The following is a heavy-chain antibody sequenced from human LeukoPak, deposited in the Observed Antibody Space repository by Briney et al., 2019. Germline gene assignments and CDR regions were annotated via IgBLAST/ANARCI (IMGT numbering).Heavy chain of an antibody. CDR3: ARQAYYYDSSGYGGFDP. D-gene: IGHD3-22*01. J-gene: IGHJ5*02. V-gene: IGHV4-39*07. CDR2: IYYSGST. CDR1: GGSISSSSYY. Sequence: PSETLSLTCTVSGGSISSSSYYWGWIRQPPGKGLEWIGSIYYSGSTYYNPSLKSRVTISVDTSKNQFSLKLSSVTAADTAVYYCARQAYYYDSSGYGGFDPWGQGTLVTVSS.